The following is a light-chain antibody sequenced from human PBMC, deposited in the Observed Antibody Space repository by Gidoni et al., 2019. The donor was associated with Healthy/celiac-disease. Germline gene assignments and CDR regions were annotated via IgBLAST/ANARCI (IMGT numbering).Light chain of an antibody. CDR3: CSYAGSYTPV. CDR2: DVI. V-gene: IGLV2-11*01. Sequence: SALTQPRSVSGSPGQSLTIPCTGTSSHVGGYNYVSWYQQHPGKAPKLMIYDVIKRHSVVTDRFSGSKSGNPASLTISGLQAEDEADYYCCSYAGSYTPVFGGGTKLTVL. J-gene: IGLJ2*01. CDR1: SSHVGGYNY.